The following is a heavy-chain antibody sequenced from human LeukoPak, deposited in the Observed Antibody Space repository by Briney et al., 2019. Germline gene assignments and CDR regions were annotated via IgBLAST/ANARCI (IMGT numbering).Heavy chain of an antibody. D-gene: IGHD2-21*01. V-gene: IGHV1-2*02. CDR1: GYTFTDYY. CDR2: INPNSGGT. J-gene: IGHJ5*02. CDR3: ARADRLHGGPYLIGP. Sequence: ASVKVSCKTSGYTFTDYYLHWVRQAPGQGLEWMGWINPNSGGTSSAQKFRGRVTMTRDTSITTVYMEVSWLTSDDTAIYYCARADRLHGGPYLIGPWGQGTLVTVSS.